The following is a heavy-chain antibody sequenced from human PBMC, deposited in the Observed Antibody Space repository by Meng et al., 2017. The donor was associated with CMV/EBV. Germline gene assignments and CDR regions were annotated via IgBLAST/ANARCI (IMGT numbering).Heavy chain of an antibody. D-gene: IGHD7-27*01. CDR3: ARDGDPPGWFDP. Sequence: VRRVESGGGVVRPGGSLGPSCAAVGFTFDVYGMRWVRQAPGKGLEWVSGINWNGGSTGYADSVKGRFTISRDNAKNSLYLQMNSLRAEDTALYHCARDGDPPGWFDPWGQGTLVTVSS. J-gene: IGHJ5*02. CDR1: GFTFDVYG. V-gene: IGHV3-20*01. CDR2: INWNGGST.